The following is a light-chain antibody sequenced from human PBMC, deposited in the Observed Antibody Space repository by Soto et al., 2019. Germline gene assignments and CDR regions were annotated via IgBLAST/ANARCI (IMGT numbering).Light chain of an antibody. V-gene: IGLV2-14*01. CDR2: EVY. Sequence: QSVLTQPASVSGSPGQSITISCTGTSSDIGYSQYVSWYQQHPGKAPKLIIFEVYNRPSGTSDRFSGSKSGNTASLTISGLQAEDEAYYYCNSYTSSTTLQFGGVTKVTVL. CDR1: SSDIGYSQY. CDR3: NSYTSSTTLQ. J-gene: IGLJ2*01.